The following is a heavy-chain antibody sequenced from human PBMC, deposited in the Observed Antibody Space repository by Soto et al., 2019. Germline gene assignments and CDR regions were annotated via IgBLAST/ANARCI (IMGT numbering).Heavy chain of an antibody. CDR2: INPSGST. CDR3: ARGREGGGAS. J-gene: IGHJ5*02. V-gene: IGHV4-34*01. D-gene: IGHD1-26*01. Sequence: QVQLQQWGAGLLKPSETLSLTCGVYGGSFSGNYWSWIRQPPGEGLEWIGEINPSGSTNYRPSLKSRATISADTSKNQFSLNLSSVIAADTAVYYCARGREGGGASWGQGTLVPVSS. CDR1: GGSFSGNY.